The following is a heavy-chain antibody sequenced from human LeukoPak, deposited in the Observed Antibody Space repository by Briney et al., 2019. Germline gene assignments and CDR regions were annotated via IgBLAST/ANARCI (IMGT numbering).Heavy chain of an antibody. V-gene: IGHV1-8*01. CDR2: MNPNSGNT. Sequence: ASVKVSCKASGYTFTSYDINWVRQATGQGLEWMGWMNPNSGNTGYAQKFQGRVTMTRNTSISTAYMELSSLGSEDTAVYYCARGGCTSCYYYYYYGMDVWGQGTTVTVSS. CDR3: ARGGCTSCYYYYYYGMDV. D-gene: IGHD2-2*01. J-gene: IGHJ6*02. CDR1: GYTFTSYD.